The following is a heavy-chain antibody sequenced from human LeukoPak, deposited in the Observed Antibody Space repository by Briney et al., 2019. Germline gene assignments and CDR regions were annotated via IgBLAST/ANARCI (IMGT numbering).Heavy chain of an antibody. D-gene: IGHD4-17*01. CDR1: GGSISSYY. CDR3: ARDLTTVTNGGFDS. V-gene: IGHV4-59*08. CDR2: INDSGRT. J-gene: IGHJ4*02. Sequence: SETLSLTCTVSGGSISSYYWSWIRQPPGKGLEWIGYINDSGRTNSNPSLKSRVTISVDTSKNQFSLKLSSVTAADTAVYYCARDLTTVTNGGFDSWGQGTLVTVTS.